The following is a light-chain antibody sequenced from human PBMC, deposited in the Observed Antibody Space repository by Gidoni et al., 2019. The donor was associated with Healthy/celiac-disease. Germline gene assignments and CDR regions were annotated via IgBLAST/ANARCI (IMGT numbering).Light chain of an antibody. CDR1: QSVSSSY. CDR3: QQYGSSPLFT. CDR2: GAS. J-gene: IGKJ3*01. Sequence: DIVLTQSPGTLSLSPGERATLSCRASQSVSSSYLAWYQQKPGQAPMLLIYGASSRATGIPDRFSGSGSGTDFTLTISRLEPEDFAVYYCQQYGSSPLFTFGPXTKVDIK. V-gene: IGKV3-20*01.